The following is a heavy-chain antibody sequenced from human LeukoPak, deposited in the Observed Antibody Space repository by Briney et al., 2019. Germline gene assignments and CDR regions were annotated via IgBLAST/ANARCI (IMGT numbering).Heavy chain of an antibody. CDR1: GYTFTTYG. CDR2: ISAYNGNT. J-gene: IGHJ4*02. V-gene: IGHV1-18*01. D-gene: IGHD3-10*01. Sequence: ASVKVSCKASGYTFTTYGISWVRQAPGQGLEWMGWISAYNGNTNYAQKLQGRVTMTTDTSTSTAYMELRSLRSDDTAVYYCAGAHAMVRGVIITSSHDYWGQGTLVTVSS. CDR3: AGAHAMVRGVIITSSHDY.